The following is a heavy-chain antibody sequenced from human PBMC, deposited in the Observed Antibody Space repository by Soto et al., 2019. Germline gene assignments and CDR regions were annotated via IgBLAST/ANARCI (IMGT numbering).Heavy chain of an antibody. V-gene: IGHV1-8*01. CDR3: ARYYSDFWSGYYLFDP. Sequence: ASVKVSCKASGYTFTSYDINWVRQATGQGLEWMGWMNPNSGNTGYAQKFQGRVTMTRNTSISTAYMELSSLRSEDTAVYYCARYYSDFWSGYYLFDPWGQGTLVTVSS. D-gene: IGHD3-3*01. CDR2: MNPNSGNT. CDR1: GYTFTSYD. J-gene: IGHJ5*02.